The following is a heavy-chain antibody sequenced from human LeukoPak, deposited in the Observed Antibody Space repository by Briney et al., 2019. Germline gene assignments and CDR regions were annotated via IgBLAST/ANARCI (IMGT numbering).Heavy chain of an antibody. V-gene: IGHV3-74*01. D-gene: IGHD4-17*01. CDR2: INSDGRSA. CDR3: AREITVTTISRFDP. J-gene: IGHJ5*02. CDR1: GFTFSSYW. Sequence: GGSLRLSCAASGFTFSSYWMHWVRQAPGKGLVWVSRINSDGRSASYADSVKGRFTISRDNSKNTLYLQMNSLRGDDTAIYYCAREITVTTISRFDPWGQGTLVTVSS.